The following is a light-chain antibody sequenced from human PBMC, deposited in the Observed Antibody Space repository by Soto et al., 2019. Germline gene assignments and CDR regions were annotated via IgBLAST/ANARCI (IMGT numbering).Light chain of an antibody. V-gene: IGKV3-11*01. Sequence: EIVMTQYPATLSVSPGETATLSSRSSQSISIGLAWYRQKPGQAPRLLIYDVSYKATGIPVRFSGSGSGTDFTLTISSLEPEDFAVYYCQQRSDWLPITFGQGTRLEIK. J-gene: IGKJ5*01. CDR2: DVS. CDR1: QSISIG. CDR3: QQRSDWLPIT.